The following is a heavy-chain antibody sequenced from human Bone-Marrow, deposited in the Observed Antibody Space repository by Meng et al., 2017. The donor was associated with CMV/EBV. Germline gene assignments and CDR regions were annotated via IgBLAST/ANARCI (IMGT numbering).Heavy chain of an antibody. D-gene: IGHD2-2*01. CDR3: ARIKGVVPALPRFDP. J-gene: IGHJ5*02. CDR1: GYSFTTYW. V-gene: IGHV5-51*01. Sequence: GESLKISCKGSGYSFTTYWIGWVRQMPGKGLEWMGIIYPADSDTRYSPSFQGQVTISSDKSISTAYLQWNSLKASDTAMYYCARIKGVVPALPRFDPWGQGTLVTVSS. CDR2: IYPADSDT.